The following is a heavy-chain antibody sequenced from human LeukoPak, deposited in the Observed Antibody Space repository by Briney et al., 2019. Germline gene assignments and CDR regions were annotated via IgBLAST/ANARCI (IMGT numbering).Heavy chain of an antibody. CDR1: GGSISSGDYY. CDR2: IYYSGST. D-gene: IGHD3-22*01. Sequence: PSQTLSLTCTVSGGSISSGDYYWSWIRQPPGTGLEWIGYIYYSGSTYYNPSLKSRVTISVDTSKNQFSLKLSSVTAADTAVYYCARGSGYYDSSGYYHDAFDIWGQGTMVTVSS. V-gene: IGHV4-30-4*01. J-gene: IGHJ3*02. CDR3: ARGSGYYDSSGYYHDAFDI.